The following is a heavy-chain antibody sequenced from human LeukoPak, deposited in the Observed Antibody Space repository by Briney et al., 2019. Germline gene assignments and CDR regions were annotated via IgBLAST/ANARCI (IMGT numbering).Heavy chain of an antibody. V-gene: IGHV5-51*01. J-gene: IGHJ4*02. CDR2: IYPGDSDT. Sequence: GESLKISCKGSGYNFTNYWIGWVRQMPGKGLEWMGIIYPGDSDTRYSPSFQGQVTISADKSINTAYLQWSSLKASDTVMYYCARLQGYCSGDSCYDFDYWGQGTLVTVSS. CDR3: ARLQGYCSGDSCYDFDY. CDR1: GYNFTNYW. D-gene: IGHD2-15*01.